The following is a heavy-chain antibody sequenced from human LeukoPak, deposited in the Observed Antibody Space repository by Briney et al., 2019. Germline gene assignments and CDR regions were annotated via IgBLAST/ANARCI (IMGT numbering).Heavy chain of an antibody. V-gene: IGHV1-69*02. J-gene: IGHJ4*02. CDR2: IIPILGIA. Sequence: SSVKVSCKASEGTFSSYTISWVRQAPGQGLEWMGRIIPILGIANYAQKFQGRVTITADKSPRTAYMDLSSLRSEDTAVYYCATPGVMGGYWGQGTLVTVSS. D-gene: IGHD3-16*01. CDR3: ATPGVMGGY. CDR1: EGTFSSYT.